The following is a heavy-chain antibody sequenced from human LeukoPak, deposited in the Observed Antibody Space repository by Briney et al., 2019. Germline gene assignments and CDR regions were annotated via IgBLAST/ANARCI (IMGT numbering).Heavy chain of an antibody. D-gene: IGHD5-24*01. J-gene: IGHJ6*03. Sequence: GRSLRLSCAASGFTFSSYGMHWVRQAPGKGLEWVAVISYDGSNKYYADSVKGRFTISRDNSKNTLYLQMNSLRAEATAVYYCARDRRVFDGLNAYYYYMDVWGKGTTVTVSS. V-gene: IGHV3-30*03. CDR1: GFTFSSYG. CDR2: ISYDGSNK. CDR3: ARDRRVFDGLNAYYYYMDV.